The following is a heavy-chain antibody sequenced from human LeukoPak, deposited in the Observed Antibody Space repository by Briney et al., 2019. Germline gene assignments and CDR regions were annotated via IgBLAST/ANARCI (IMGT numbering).Heavy chain of an antibody. J-gene: IGHJ4*02. CDR3: ARVLPATTLDY. CDR1: GGSISSYY. D-gene: IGHD2-2*01. Sequence: PSETLSLTCTVSGGSISSYYWSWIRQYPGKGLEWIGYIYYSGSTYYNPSLKSRVTISVDTSKSQFSLKLSSVTAADTAVYYCARVLPATTLDYWGQGTLVTVSS. V-gene: IGHV4-59*06. CDR2: IYYSGST.